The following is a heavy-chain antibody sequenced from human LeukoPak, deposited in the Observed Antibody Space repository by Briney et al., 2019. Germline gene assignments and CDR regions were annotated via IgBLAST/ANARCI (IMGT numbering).Heavy chain of an antibody. Sequence: GGSLRLSCAASGLRFSDYYVSWIRQAPGKGLQWVSYISSGGDIMHYADSVKGRFTVSRDNAKSALYLQMNSLGVEDTAIYYCATKAREAPEWGQGTLVTVSS. CDR3: ATKAREAPE. J-gene: IGHJ4*01. V-gene: IGHV3-11*01. CDR1: GLRFSDYY. CDR2: ISSGGDIM. D-gene: IGHD1/OR15-1a*01.